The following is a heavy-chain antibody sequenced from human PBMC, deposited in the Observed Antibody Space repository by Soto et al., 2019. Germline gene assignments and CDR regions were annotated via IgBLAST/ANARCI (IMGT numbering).Heavy chain of an antibody. D-gene: IGHD6-19*01. CDR3: AKDGNWLDVYLDV. CDR1: GIEFSNYA. Sequence: GGSLRLCCVASGIEFSNYAMSWVRQAPGKGLEWVSISSASGRSRYHADSVKGRFTISRDNSKNTLYLHMTNLRAEDTAVYYCAKDGNWLDVYLDVWGQGTPVTVSS. V-gene: IGHV3-23*01. CDR2: SSASGRSR. J-gene: IGHJ4*02.